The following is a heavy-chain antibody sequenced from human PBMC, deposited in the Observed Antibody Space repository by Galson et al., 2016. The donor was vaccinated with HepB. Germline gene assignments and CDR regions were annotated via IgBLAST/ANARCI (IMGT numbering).Heavy chain of an antibody. D-gene: IGHD2-8*01. CDR2: IYHSGST. Sequence: SETLSLTCAVSGGSIRNTTWWNWVRQPPGKGMEWIGEIYHSGSTNYNPSLRSRIDISVDTSTNQFALKLRSVTASDTAVYYCARGEDSLMVGGLINFWGQGTLVTVSS. J-gene: IGHJ4*02. CDR3: ARGEDSLMVGGLINF. CDR1: GGSIRNTTW. V-gene: IGHV4-4*02.